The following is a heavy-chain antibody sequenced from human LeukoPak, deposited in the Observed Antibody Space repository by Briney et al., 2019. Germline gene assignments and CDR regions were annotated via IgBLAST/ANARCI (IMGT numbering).Heavy chain of an antibody. CDR2: INPNSGGT. J-gene: IGHJ4*02. D-gene: IGHD2-2*01. V-gene: IGHV1-2*02. Sequence: GASVKVSCKASGYTFTGYYMHWVRQAPGQGLEWMGWINPNSGGTSYAQKFQGRVTMTRDTSISTAYMELSRLRSDDTAVYYCARDETGYCSSTSCPIYYFDYWGQGTLVTVSS. CDR3: ARDETGYCSSTSCPIYYFDY. CDR1: GYTFTGYY.